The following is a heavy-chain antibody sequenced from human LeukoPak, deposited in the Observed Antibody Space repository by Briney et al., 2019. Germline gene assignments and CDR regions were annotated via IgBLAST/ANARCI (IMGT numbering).Heavy chain of an antibody. D-gene: IGHD3-10*01. CDR1: EFTFSDYW. Sequence: GGSLRLSCAASEFTFSDYWMNWVRQAPGKGLEWVANIKQDGSDKYYLDSVKGRFTISRDNAKNSLYLQMNSLRAEDTAVYYCARVPLYYYGSGSYHIDYWGQGTLVTVSS. V-gene: IGHV3-7*03. J-gene: IGHJ4*02. CDR2: IKQDGSDK. CDR3: ARVPLYYYGSGSYHIDY.